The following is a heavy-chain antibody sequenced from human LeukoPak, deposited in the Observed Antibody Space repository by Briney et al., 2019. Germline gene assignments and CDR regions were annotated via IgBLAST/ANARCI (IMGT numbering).Heavy chain of an antibody. V-gene: IGHV3-11*05. D-gene: IGHD1-14*01. CDR1: GFTFSDYY. J-gene: IGHJ4*02. CDR3: ARDLYDNNRVQNY. CDR2: ISTSSTNT. Sequence: GGSLRLSCAASGFTFSDYYMTWIRQAPGKGGEWVSDISTSSTNTKYADSVKGRFTISRDNAKNSLYLQMNSPRAEDTAVYYCARDLYDNNRVQNYWGQGTLVTVSS.